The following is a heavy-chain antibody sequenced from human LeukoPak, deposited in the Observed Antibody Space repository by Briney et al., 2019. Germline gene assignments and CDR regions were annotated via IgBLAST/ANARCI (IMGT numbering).Heavy chain of an antibody. CDR3: ARGGDYDILTGRDYYFDY. CDR1: GFTFSDYY. CDR2: ISSSGSTI. Sequence: GGSLRLSCAASGFTFSDYYMSWIRQAPGKGLEWVSYISSSGSTIYYADTVKGRFTISRDNAKNSLYLQMNSLRAEDTAVYYCARGGDYDILTGRDYYFDYWGQGTLVTVSS. D-gene: IGHD3-9*01. J-gene: IGHJ4*02. V-gene: IGHV3-11*01.